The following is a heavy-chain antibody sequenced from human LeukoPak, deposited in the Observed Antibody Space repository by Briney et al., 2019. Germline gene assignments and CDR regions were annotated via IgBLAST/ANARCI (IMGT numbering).Heavy chain of an antibody. Sequence: GASVKVSCKASGGTFSSYAISWVRQAPGQGLEWMGGIIPIFGTANYAQKFQGRVTITADESTSTAYMELSSLRSEDTAVYYCARGADFWSGYSYYFDYWGQGTLVTVSS. CDR2: IIPIFGTA. CDR1: GGTFSSYA. J-gene: IGHJ4*02. CDR3: ARGADFWSGYSYYFDY. V-gene: IGHV1-69*13. D-gene: IGHD3-3*01.